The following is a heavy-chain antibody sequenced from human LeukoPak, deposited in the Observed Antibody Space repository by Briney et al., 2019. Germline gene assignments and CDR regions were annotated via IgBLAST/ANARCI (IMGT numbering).Heavy chain of an antibody. D-gene: IGHD6-19*01. CDR2: IKSKTDGGTT. J-gene: IGHJ4*02. CDR1: GFTFSNAW. V-gene: IGHV3-15*01. Sequence: GGSLRLSCAASGFTFSNAWMSWVRQAPGKGLEWVGRIKSKTDGGTTDYAAPVKGRFTISRDDSKNTLYLQMNSLKTEDTAVYYCARVSDISVAAYFDYWGQGTLVTVSS. CDR3: ARVSDISVAAYFDY.